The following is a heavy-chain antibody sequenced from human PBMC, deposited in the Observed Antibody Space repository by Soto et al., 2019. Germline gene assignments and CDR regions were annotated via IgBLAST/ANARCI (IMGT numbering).Heavy chain of an antibody. D-gene: IGHD3-10*01. CDR3: ASRYYYGSGSYYNAQFDY. CDR2: IYPGDSDT. J-gene: IGHJ4*02. V-gene: IGHV5-51*01. CDR1: GYSFTSYW. Sequence: PGESLKISCKGSGYSFTSYWIGWVRQMPGKGLEWMGIIYPGDSDTRYSPSFQGQVTISADKSISTAYLQWSSLKASDTAMYYCASRYYYGSGSYYNAQFDYWGQGTLVTVSS.